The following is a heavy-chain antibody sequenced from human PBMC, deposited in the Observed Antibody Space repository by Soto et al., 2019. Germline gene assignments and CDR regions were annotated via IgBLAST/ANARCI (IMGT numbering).Heavy chain of an antibody. Sequence: VQLLESGGGLVQPGGSLRLSCAASGFTFSSYAMSCVRQAPGKGLEWVSAISGSGVTTYYADSVKGRFTFSRDNSKNKLYLQMNSRRAEDTAVYYCAKPANGWFSAFDIWGHGTMVTVSS. CDR1: GFTFSSYA. J-gene: IGHJ3*02. V-gene: IGHV3-23*01. D-gene: IGHD6-19*01. CDR2: ISGSGVTT. CDR3: AKPANGWFSAFDI.